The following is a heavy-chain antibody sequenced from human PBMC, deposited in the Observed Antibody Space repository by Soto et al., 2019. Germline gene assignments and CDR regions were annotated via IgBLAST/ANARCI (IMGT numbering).Heavy chain of an antibody. J-gene: IGHJ4*02. CDR1: GGSISSYY. CDR3: ASFDYYDSSGYFDCGPK. Sequence: SETLSLTCTVSGGSISSYYWSWIRQPPGKGLEWIGYIYYSGSTNYNPSLKSRVTISVDTSKNQFSLKLSSVTAADTAVYYCASFDYYDSSGYFDCGPKWGQGTLVTVSS. V-gene: IGHV4-59*01. D-gene: IGHD3-22*01. CDR2: IYYSGST.